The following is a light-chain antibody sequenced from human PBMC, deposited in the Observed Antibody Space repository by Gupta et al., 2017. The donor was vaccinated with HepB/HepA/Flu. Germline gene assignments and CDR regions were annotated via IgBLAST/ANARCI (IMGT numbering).Light chain of an antibody. CDR2: INN. V-gene: IGLV1-47*02. Sequence: QSVLTQPPSASGTPGQRVTISCSGSSSNIGSNYVYWYQQLPGTAPKLLIYINNQRPSGVPDRFSGSKSGTSASLAITGLRSEDEADYYCAAWDDSLSGRVFGGGTKLTVL. CDR3: AAWDDSLSGRV. CDR1: SSNIGSNY. J-gene: IGLJ2*01.